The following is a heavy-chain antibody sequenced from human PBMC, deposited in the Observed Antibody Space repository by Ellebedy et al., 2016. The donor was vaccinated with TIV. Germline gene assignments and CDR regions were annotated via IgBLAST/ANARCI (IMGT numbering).Heavy chain of an antibody. CDR2: ISSSSSYI. V-gene: IGHV3-21*04. D-gene: IGHD5-18*01. CDR1: GFTFSSYS. J-gene: IGHJ4*02. Sequence: GESLKISXAASGFTFSSYSMNWARQAPGKGLEWVSSISSSSSYIYYADSVKGRFTISRDNSKNTLYLQMNSLRAEDTAVYYCAKQMVTNFDYWGQGTLVTVSS. CDR3: AKQMVTNFDY.